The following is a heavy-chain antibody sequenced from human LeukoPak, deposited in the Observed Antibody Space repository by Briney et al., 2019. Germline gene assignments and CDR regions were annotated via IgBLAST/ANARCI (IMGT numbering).Heavy chain of an antibody. CDR2: INHRGST. D-gene: IGHD6-19*01. CDR1: GGSFNGYY. J-gene: IGHJ4*02. Sequence: PSETLSLTCAVYGGSFNGYYWTWIRQPPGRGLEWIGEINHRGSTNYNPSLKSRVTISLDTSKNQFSLKLSSVTAADTAVYYCARGVKWAYNSGWSYYFDYWGQGILVTVSS. CDR3: ARGVKWAYNSGWSYYFDY. V-gene: IGHV4-34*01.